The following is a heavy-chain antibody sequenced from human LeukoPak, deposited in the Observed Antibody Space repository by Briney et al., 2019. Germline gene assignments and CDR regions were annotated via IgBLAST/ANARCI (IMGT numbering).Heavy chain of an antibody. V-gene: IGHV4-59*01. CDR3: ARDRFAYYYGSGAPFVFDY. J-gene: IGHJ4*02. CDR2: IYYSGST. CDR1: GGSISSYY. Sequence: SETLSLTCTVSGGSISSYYWSWIRQPPGKGLEWIGYIYYSGSTNYNPSLKSRVTISVDTSKNQFSLKLSSVTAADTAVYYCARDRFAYYYGSGAPFVFDYWGQGTLVTVSS. D-gene: IGHD3-10*01.